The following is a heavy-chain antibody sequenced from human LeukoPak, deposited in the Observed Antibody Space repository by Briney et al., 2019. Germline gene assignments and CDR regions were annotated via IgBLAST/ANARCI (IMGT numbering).Heavy chain of an antibody. CDR1: GGSISSSTYY. CDR2: IYTSGST. J-gene: IGHJ4*02. CDR3: ARSSHYGDSNFDY. V-gene: IGHV4-61*02. D-gene: IGHD4-17*01. Sequence: PSETLSLTCTVSGGSISSSTYYWGWIRQPAGKGLEWIGRIYTSGSTNYNPSLKSRVTISVDTSKNQFSLKLSSVTAADTAVYYCARSSHYGDSNFDYWGQGTLVTVSS.